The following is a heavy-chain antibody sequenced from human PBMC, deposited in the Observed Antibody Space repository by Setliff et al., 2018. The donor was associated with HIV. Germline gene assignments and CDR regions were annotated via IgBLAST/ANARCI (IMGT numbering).Heavy chain of an antibody. V-gene: IGHV4-39*01. CDR1: GASISSPIYY. D-gene: IGHD6-13*01. J-gene: IGHJ4*02. Sequence: PSETLSLTCSVSGASISSPIYYWGWIRQAPGKGLEWIGNIYYNGNTNYKPSLERRLTISVDTSKNQFSLSLSSVTATDTALYFCAAAAGQGPWYFFDNWGQGTQVTVSS. CDR2: IYYNGNT. CDR3: AAAAGQGPWYFFDN.